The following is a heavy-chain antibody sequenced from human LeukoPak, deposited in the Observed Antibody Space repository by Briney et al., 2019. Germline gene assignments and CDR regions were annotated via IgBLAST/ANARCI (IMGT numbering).Heavy chain of an antibody. CDR3: ARQLTGAPIDH. Sequence: GGSLRLSCVASGFTFSSYNMNWVRRAPGKGLEWVSSISGSSGFIYYADLMKGRFTLSRANAKNSLFLDINSPRVEDTAVYYCARQLTGAPIDHWGQGVLVTVSS. V-gene: IGHV3-21*01. D-gene: IGHD3-9*01. J-gene: IGHJ5*02. CDR2: ISGSSGFI. CDR1: GFTFSSYN.